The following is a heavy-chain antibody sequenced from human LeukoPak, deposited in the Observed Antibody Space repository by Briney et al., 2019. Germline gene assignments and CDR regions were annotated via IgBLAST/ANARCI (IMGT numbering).Heavy chain of an antibody. D-gene: IGHD6-13*01. Sequence: SQTLSLTCTVSGGSISSGSYYWSWIRQPAGKGLEWIGRIYTSGSTNYNPSLKSRVTISVDTSKNQFSLKLSSVTAADTAVYYCARDSGQQLLNYWGQGTLVTVSS. J-gene: IGHJ4*02. CDR1: GGSISSGSYY. V-gene: IGHV4-61*02. CDR2: IYTSGST. CDR3: ARDSGQQLLNY.